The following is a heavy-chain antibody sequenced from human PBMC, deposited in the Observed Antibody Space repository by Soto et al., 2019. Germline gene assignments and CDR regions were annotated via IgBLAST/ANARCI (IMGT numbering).Heavy chain of an antibody. V-gene: IGHV3-11*01. D-gene: IGHD1-26*01. Sequence: VHLVESGGGLVKPGGSLRLTCAGSGFSFSDYTMNWVRQAPGRGLQCLSYISGRGGTIYYADSVKGRFTISRDNAKNSLDLQMDGLRGDDTGVYYCARTTWELGVRFDYWGQGALVTVSS. J-gene: IGHJ4*02. CDR3: ARTTWELGVRFDY. CDR1: GFSFSDYT. CDR2: ISGRGGTI.